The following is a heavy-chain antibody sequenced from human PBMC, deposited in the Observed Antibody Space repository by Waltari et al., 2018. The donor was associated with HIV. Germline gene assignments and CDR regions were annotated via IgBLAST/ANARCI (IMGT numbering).Heavy chain of an antibody. V-gene: IGHV3-30*04. CDR1: GFTFSSYA. Sequence: QVQLVESGGGVVQPGRSLRLSCAASGFTFSSYAMHWVRQAPGKGLGWVAIISYDGSDKYYADSVKGRFTISRDNSKNTLYLQMNSLRAEDTAVYYCVREGRFLKPFDCWGQGTLVTVSS. CDR2: ISYDGSDK. D-gene: IGHD3-3*01. CDR3: VREGRFLKPFDC. J-gene: IGHJ4*02.